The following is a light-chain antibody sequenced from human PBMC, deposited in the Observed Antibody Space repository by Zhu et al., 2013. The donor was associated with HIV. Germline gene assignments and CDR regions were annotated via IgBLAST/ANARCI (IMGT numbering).Light chain of an antibody. CDR1: QGISSS. J-gene: IGKJ4*01. CDR2: AAS. Sequence: DIQMTQSPSSVSASVGDRVTITCRASQGISSSLAWYQQKAGKAPKFLISAASSLQSGVPSRFSGSGSGTDFTLTISNLQPEDFATYYCQQSYSTPLTFGGGTQVEIK. V-gene: IGKV1-12*01. CDR3: QQSYSTPLT.